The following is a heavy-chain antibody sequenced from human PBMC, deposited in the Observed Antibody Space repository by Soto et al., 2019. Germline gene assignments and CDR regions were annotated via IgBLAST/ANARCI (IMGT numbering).Heavy chain of an antibody. CDR3: ARGPPFH. V-gene: IGHV4-31*03. J-gene: IGHJ4*02. CDR1: GGSISSGGYS. Sequence: SETLSLTCTVSGGSISSGGYSWSWIRQHPGKGLEWIGYIYYSGSTYYNPSLKSRVTISVDRSKNQFSLKLSSVTAADTAVYYCARGPPFHWGQGTLVTVSS. CDR2: IYYSGST. D-gene: IGHD3-16*01.